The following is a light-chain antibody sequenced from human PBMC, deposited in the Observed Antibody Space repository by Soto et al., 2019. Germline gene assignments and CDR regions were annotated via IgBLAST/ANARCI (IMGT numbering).Light chain of an antibody. CDR1: QSVSSSY. Sequence: EIVLTQSPGILSLSPGERATLSCRASQSVSSSYLAWYQQTPGQAPRLVVYGASSRATGIPDRFSGSGSGTDFTLTISRLEPEDFAVYYCQQYGSSPWTFGQGTKVDIK. J-gene: IGKJ1*01. V-gene: IGKV3-20*01. CDR3: QQYGSSPWT. CDR2: GAS.